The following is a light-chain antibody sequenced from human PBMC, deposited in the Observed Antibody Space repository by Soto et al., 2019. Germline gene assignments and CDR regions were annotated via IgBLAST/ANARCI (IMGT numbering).Light chain of an antibody. CDR3: NSYAGGDWV. Sequence: QSALTQPPSASGSPGQSVTIPCTGTSSDVGAYNYVSWYQQHPGKVPKLVIYEVTKRPSGVPDRFSGSKSGNMASLTVSGLQAEDEADYYCNSYAGGDWVFGGGTQLTVL. V-gene: IGLV2-8*01. CDR1: SSDVGAYNY. CDR2: EVT. J-gene: IGLJ3*02.